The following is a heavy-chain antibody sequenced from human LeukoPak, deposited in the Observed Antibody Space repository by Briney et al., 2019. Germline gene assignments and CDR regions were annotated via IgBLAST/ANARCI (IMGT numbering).Heavy chain of an antibody. Sequence: GGSLRLSCAASGFTVSSNYMSWVRQAPGKGLDWVSVIYSGGSTYYADSVKGRFTISRDNSKNTLYLQMNSLRVEDTAVYYCARDQRNGYNYGAFDIWGQGTMVTVSS. J-gene: IGHJ3*02. CDR2: IYSGGST. D-gene: IGHD5-24*01. CDR3: ARDQRNGYNYGAFDI. CDR1: GFTVSSNY. V-gene: IGHV3-66*01.